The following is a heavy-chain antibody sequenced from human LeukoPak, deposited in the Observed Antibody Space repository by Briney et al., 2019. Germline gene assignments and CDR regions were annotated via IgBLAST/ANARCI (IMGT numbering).Heavy chain of an antibody. Sequence: GGSLRLSCAASGFIFSSSAMHWVRQAPDKGLEWVAVIADDGNDKYYADSVKGRFIISRDNSKNTLYLQMNSLRTEDTALYYCARDRWGFPDSWGQGTLVTVSS. D-gene: IGHD2-21*01. CDR2: IADDGNDK. CDR3: ARDRWGFPDS. V-gene: IGHV3-30*04. J-gene: IGHJ4*02. CDR1: GFIFSSSA.